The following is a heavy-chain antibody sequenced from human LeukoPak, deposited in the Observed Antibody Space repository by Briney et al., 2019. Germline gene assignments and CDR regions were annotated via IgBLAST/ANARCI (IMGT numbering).Heavy chain of an antibody. V-gene: IGHV3-21*01. CDR3: ARSPVGLPDY. CDR1: GFTFSSYS. CDR2: ISSSSSYI. J-gene: IGHJ4*02. Sequence: WGSLRLSCAASGFTFSSYSMNWVRQAPGKGLEWVSSISSSSSYIYYADSVKGRFTISRDNAKNSLYLQMNSLRAEDTAVYYCARSPVGLPDYWGQGTLVTVSS.